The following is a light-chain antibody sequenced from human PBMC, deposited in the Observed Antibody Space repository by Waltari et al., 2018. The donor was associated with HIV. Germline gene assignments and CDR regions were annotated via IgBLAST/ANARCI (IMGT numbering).Light chain of an antibody. CDR1: NSNIGMNY. CDR3: GSWDSRRSVFV. Sequence: QSVLTQPPSVSAAAGQKVSVPCSGRNSNIGMNYLSWYQHLPETAPILLCSGDKKLPSGIPDRFSAAKSGTSAALDISGLVTGDEADYYCGSWDSRRSVFVFGGGTKVTVL. V-gene: IGLV1-51*01. J-gene: IGLJ1*01. CDR2: GDK.